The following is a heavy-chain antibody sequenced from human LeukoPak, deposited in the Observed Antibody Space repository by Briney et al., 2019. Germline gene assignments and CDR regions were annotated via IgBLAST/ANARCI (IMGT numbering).Heavy chain of an antibody. J-gene: IGHJ6*03. Sequence: SETLSLTCTVSGGSISSYYWSWIRQPPGKGLEWIGYIYYSGSTNYNPSLKSRVTISVDTSKNQFSLKLSSVTAADTAVYYCARVSSSWYGGYYFYYYMDVWGKGTTVTVSS. V-gene: IGHV4-59*01. D-gene: IGHD6-13*01. CDR1: GGSISSYY. CDR2: IYYSGST. CDR3: ARVSSSWYGGYYFYYYMDV.